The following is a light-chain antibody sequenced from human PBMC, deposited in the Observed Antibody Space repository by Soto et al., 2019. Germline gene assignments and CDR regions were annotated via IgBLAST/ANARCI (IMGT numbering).Light chain of an antibody. V-gene: IGKV4-1*01. CDR2: WAS. CDR1: QIVFHSSNSKNY. J-gene: IGKJ4*01. Sequence: DRGMTKSPDSVAVSLGESATINCKSSQIVFHSSNSKNYIAWYQQRPGQHNNLIIYWASTLESGVHDRLSGSGSGTDFTLNISSLQAEDVAVYYCQQYYSTQLTFGGG. CDR3: QQYYSTQLT.